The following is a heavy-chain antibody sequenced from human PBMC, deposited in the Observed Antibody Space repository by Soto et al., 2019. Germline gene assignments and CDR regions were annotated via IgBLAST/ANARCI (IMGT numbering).Heavy chain of an antibody. CDR2: IGTRSDV. D-gene: IGHD2-21*02. V-gene: IGHV3-21*01. CDR3: AREETAWPLAYGLDV. Sequence: XESLRLSCAASGFTFSSYSSHWVRQAPGKGLEWVSSIGTRSDVYYADSVKGRFTISRDNAKNSMALQMNSLRAEDTGVYYCAREETAWPLAYGLDVWGQGTTVTVSS. J-gene: IGHJ6*02. CDR1: GFTFSSYS.